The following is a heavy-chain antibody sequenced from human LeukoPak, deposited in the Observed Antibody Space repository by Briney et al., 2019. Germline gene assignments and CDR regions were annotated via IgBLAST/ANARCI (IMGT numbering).Heavy chain of an antibody. CDR1: GGSISSSSYY. CDR2: IYYSGST. CDR3: ARKEKGEQLAFDY. Sequence: PSETLSLTCTVSGGSISSSSYYWGWIRQPPGKGLEWIGSIYYSGSTYYNPSLKSRVTISVDTSKNQFSLKLSSVTAADTAVYYCARKEKGEQLAFDYWGQGTLVNVSS. J-gene: IGHJ4*02. V-gene: IGHV4-39*01. D-gene: IGHD6-13*01.